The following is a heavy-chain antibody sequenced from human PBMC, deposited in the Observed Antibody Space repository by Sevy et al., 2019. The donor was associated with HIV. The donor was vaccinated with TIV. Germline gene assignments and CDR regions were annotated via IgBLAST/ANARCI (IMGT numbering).Heavy chain of an antibody. D-gene: IGHD3-16*01. J-gene: IGHJ4*02. V-gene: IGHV3-23*01. CDR3: GSWVKAHFDS. CDR2: IGRGPDNI. CDR1: GFPFDTFA. Sequence: GGSLRLSCTAFGFPFDTFALNWVRQAPGKGLEWVSTIGRGPDNIHYADSVKGRFTISRDNSRNTVYLQLNNLRAEDTSMYYGGSWVKAHFDSWGQGTPVTVSS.